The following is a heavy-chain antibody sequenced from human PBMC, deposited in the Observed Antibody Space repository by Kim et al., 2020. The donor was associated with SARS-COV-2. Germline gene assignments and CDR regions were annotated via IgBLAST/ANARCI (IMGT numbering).Heavy chain of an antibody. J-gene: IGHJ5*02. CDR1: GFTLSDHY. CDR2: SRNKVNSYTT. D-gene: IGHD1-1*01. Sequence: GGSLRLSCAASGFTLSDHYMDWVRQAPGKGLEWVGRSRNKVNSYTTEYAASVKGRFIISRDDSKNSLYLQMNSLKTEDTAVYYCARGSVGGNWNDDNWFDLWGQGTLVTVSS. V-gene: IGHV3-72*01. CDR3: ARGSVGGNWNDDNWFDL.